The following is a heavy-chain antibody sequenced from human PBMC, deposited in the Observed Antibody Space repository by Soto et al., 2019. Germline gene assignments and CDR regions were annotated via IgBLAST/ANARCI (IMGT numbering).Heavy chain of an antibody. V-gene: IGHV4-59*01. J-gene: IGHJ4*02. D-gene: IGHD2-15*01. CDR3: ARSTRYCSGGSCYCLFDY. Sequence: SETLSLTCTVSGGSISSYYWSWIRQPPGKGLEWIGYIYYSGSTNYNPSLKSRVTISVDTSKNQFSLKLSSVTAADTAVYYCARSTRYCSGGSCYCLFDYWGQGTLVTVSS. CDR2: IYYSGST. CDR1: GGSISSYY.